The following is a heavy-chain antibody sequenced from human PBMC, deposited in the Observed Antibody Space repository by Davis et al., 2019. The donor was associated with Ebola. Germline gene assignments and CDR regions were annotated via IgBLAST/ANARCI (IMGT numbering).Heavy chain of an antibody. CDR2: IIPIFGTA. CDR1: GGTFSSYA. CDR3: ASYYYDSSGYSLWWFDP. V-gene: IGHV1-69*13. Sequence: SVKVSCKASGGTFSSYAISWVRQAPGQGLEWMGGIIPIFGTANYAQKFQGRVTITADESTSTAYMELSSLRSEDTAVYYCASYYYDSSGYSLWWFDPWGQGTLVTVSS. J-gene: IGHJ5*02. D-gene: IGHD3-22*01.